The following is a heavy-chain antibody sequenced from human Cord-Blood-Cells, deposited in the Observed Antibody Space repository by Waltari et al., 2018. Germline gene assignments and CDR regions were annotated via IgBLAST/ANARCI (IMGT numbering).Heavy chain of an antibody. V-gene: IGHV3-30-3*01. D-gene: IGHD3-10*01. Sequence: QVQLVESGGGVVQPGRSLRLSCAASGFTFSSYAMHWVRQAPGKGLEWVAVISYEGSNKYYADSGKGRFTISRDNSKNTLYLQMNSLRAEDTAVYYCARGRVIPHFDYWGQGTLVTVSS. CDR1: GFTFSSYA. CDR2: ISYEGSNK. J-gene: IGHJ4*02. CDR3: ARGRVIPHFDY.